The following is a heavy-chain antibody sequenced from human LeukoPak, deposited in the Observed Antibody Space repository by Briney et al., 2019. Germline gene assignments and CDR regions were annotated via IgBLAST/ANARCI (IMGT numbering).Heavy chain of an antibody. J-gene: IGHJ4*02. CDR3: ARETKEYSSSSGYY. Sequence: SETLSLTCTVSGGSISSDFWIWVRQPPGKGLEWIGYIYGSGSTNYNPSLKSRVSISVDRSKNQFSLKLSSVTAADTAVYYCARETKEYSSSSGYYWGQGTLVTVSS. CDR1: GGSISSDF. V-gene: IGHV4-59*12. D-gene: IGHD6-6*01. CDR2: IYGSGST.